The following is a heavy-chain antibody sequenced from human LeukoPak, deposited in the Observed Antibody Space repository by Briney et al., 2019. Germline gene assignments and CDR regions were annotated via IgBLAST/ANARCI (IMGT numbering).Heavy chain of an antibody. J-gene: IGHJ4*02. CDR2: ISGSGGST. D-gene: IGHD3-10*01. Sequence: GGSLRLSCAASGFTFSSYAMSWVRQAPGKGLEWVSAISGSGGSTYYADSVKGRFTISRDNSKNTLYLQMNSLRAEHTAVYYCAKDQMAVRGVIIALFDYWGQGTLVTVSS. CDR3: AKDQMAVRGVIIALFDY. V-gene: IGHV3-23*01. CDR1: GFTFSSYA.